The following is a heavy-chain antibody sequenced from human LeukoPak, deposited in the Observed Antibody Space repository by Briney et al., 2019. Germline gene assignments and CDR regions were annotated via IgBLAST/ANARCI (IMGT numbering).Heavy chain of an antibody. V-gene: IGHV3-7*01. J-gene: IGHJ4*02. CDR3: ARSLRYSGSYYFDY. CDR1: GFTFSSYW. CDR2: IKQDGSEK. D-gene: IGHD1-26*01. Sequence: PGGSLRLSCAASGFTFSSYWMSWVRQAPGKGPEWVANIKQDGSEKYYVDSVKGRFTISRDNAKNSLYLQMNSLRAEDTAVYYCARSLRYSGSYYFDYWGQGTLVTVSS.